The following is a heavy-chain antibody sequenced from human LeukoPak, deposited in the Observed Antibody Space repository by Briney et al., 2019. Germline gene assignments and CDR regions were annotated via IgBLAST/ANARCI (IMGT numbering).Heavy chain of an antibody. CDR1: GGSISSYY. V-gene: IGHV4-59*01. Sequence: PSETLSLTCTVSGGSISSYYWSWIRQPPGKGLEWIGYIYYSGSTNYNPSLKSRVTISVDTSKNQFSLKLSSVTAADTAVYYCARDRPNYFSYYYGMDVWGQGTTVTVSS. J-gene: IGHJ6*02. D-gene: IGHD3-10*01. CDR3: ARDRPNYFSYYYGMDV. CDR2: IYYSGST.